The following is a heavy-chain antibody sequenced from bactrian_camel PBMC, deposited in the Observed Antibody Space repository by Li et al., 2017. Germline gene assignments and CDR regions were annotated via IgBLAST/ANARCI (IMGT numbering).Heavy chain of an antibody. V-gene: IGHV3S1*01. CDR1: GFTFSSYW. Sequence: HVQLVESGGGLAQPGWSLRLTCAASGFTFSSYWMYWLRQAPGKGLEWVSSIDKSGGAVEYVDSVRGRFTISRDNAANTVYLRMDSLKTEDTAMYYCATRTTIDWGCGHKWWGQGTQVTVS. J-gene: IGHJ4*01. CDR2: IDKSGGAV. D-gene: IGHD5*01. CDR3: ATRTTIDWGCGHKW.